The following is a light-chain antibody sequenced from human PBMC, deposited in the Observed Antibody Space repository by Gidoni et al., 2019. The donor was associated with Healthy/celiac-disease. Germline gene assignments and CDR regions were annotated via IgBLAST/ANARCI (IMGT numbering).Light chain of an antibody. CDR1: QDISNY. V-gene: IGKV1-33*01. J-gene: IGKJ4*01. Sequence: DIQMTHSPSSLSASVGDRVTITCQASQDISNYLNWYQQKPGKAPKLLIYDASNLETGVPSRFSGSGSGTDFTFTISSLQPEDIATYYCQQYDNLPRAFXGXTKVEIK. CDR3: QQYDNLPRA. CDR2: DAS.